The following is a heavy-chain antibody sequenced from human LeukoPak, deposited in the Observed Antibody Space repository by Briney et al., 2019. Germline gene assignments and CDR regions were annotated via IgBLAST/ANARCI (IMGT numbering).Heavy chain of an antibody. CDR3: ARIQFSIYYGSETPPSHFDY. CDR2: ITHSGANT. J-gene: IGHJ4*02. Sequence: GGSLRLSCAASGFTFSSHAMSWVRQAPGKGLEWVSAITHSGANTFYADSVKGRFTISRDNSKNTLYLQMNSLGAEDTALYYCARIQFSIYYGSETPPSHFDYWGQGTLVTVSS. D-gene: IGHD3-10*01. V-gene: IGHV3-23*01. CDR1: GFTFSSHA.